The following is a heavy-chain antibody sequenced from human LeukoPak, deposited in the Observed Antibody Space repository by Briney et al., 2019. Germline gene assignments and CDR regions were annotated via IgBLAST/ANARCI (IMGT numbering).Heavy chain of an antibody. V-gene: IGHV1-69*01. D-gene: IGHD3/OR15-3a*01. CDR3: ASDAVDFNHLNWFDP. Sequence: ASVKVSCKASGGTFSSYAISWVRQAPGQGLEWMEGIIPIFGTANYAQKFQGRVTITADESTSTAYMELSSLRSEDTAVYYCASDAVDFNHLNWFDPWGQGTLVTVSS. J-gene: IGHJ5*02. CDR1: GGTFSSYA. CDR2: IIPIFGTA.